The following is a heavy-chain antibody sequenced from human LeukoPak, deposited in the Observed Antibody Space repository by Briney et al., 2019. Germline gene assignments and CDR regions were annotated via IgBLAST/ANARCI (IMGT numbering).Heavy chain of an antibody. Sequence: SETLSLTCTVSGGSISSYYWSWIRQPPGKGLEWIGYIYYSGSTNYNPSLKSRVTISVDTSKNQCSLKLSSVTAADTAVYYCARAARGQTGYFDYWGQGTLVTVSS. D-gene: IGHD3-10*01. CDR1: GGSISSYY. CDR3: ARAARGQTGYFDY. V-gene: IGHV4-59*01. J-gene: IGHJ4*02. CDR2: IYYSGST.